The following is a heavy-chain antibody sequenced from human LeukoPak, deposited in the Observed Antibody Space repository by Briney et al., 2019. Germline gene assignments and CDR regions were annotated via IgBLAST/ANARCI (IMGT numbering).Heavy chain of an antibody. V-gene: IGHV4-39*01. CDR2: IYYSGST. J-gene: IGHJ5*02. D-gene: IGHD7-27*01. Sequence: SETLSLTCTVSGASISSSSYYWGWIRQPPGKGLEWIGSIYYSGSTYYNPSLKSRVTISVDTSKNQFSLKLSSVTAADTAVYYCARQLNEVGKWFDPWGQGTLVTVSS. CDR1: GASISSSSYY. CDR3: ARQLNEVGKWFDP.